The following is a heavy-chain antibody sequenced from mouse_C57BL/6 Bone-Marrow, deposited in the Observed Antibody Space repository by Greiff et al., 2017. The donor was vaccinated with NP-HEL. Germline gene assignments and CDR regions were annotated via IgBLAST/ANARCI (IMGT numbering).Heavy chain of an antibody. J-gene: IGHJ3*01. V-gene: IGHV1-80*01. CDR2: IYPGAGAT. Sequence: QVQLKQSGAELVKPGASVKISCKASGYEFSNSWMNWVKQRPGRGLEWIGQIYPGAGATNDNGKFKDKATLTADKSSSPAYMQLSRLTSEDAAVYFCARGAYWGQGTLVTVSA. CDR1: GYEFSNSW. CDR3: ARGAY.